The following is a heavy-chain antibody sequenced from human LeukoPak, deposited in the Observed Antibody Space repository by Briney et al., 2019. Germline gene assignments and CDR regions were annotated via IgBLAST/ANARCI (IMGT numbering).Heavy chain of an antibody. V-gene: IGHV3-48*01. CDR2: ISSSSSII. CDR3: ARDGGWGLYFDY. Sequence: PGGSLRLSCAASGFTFSTYSMNWVRQAPGKGLEWVSYISSSSSIIYYADSVKGRFTISSDNAKNSLYLQMNSLRAEDTAVYYCARDGGWGLYFDYWGQGTLVTVSS. CDR1: GFTFSTYS. D-gene: IGHD6-19*01. J-gene: IGHJ4*02.